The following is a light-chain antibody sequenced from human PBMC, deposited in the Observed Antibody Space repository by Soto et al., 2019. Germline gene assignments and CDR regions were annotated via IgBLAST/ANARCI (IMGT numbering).Light chain of an antibody. CDR2: GNS. J-gene: IGLJ2*01. CDR3: QSYDSSLSGVV. CDR1: FSNIGAGYD. V-gene: IGLV1-40*01. Sequence: QSVLTQPPSVSGAPGQRVTISCTGSFSNIGAGYDVHWYQQLPGTAPKLLIYGNSNRPSGVPDRFSGSKSGTSASLAITGLQAEDEADYYSQSYDSSLSGVVFGGGTKLTVL.